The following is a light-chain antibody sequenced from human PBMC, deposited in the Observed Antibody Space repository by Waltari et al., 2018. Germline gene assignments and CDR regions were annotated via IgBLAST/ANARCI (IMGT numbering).Light chain of an antibody. CDR1: QSLVYSDGNTY. CDR3: MQGTHWPVCT. V-gene: IGKV2-30*01. Sequence: DVVMTQSPLSLSVTLGQPASISCRYSQSLVYSDGNTYLNWFQQRPGQSPRRLLYKVSYPDSGVPDRFSGSRSCTDCTLKISGGEALDAGVYYCMQGTHWPVCTFVQGTKGEIK. CDR2: KVS. J-gene: IGKJ1*01.